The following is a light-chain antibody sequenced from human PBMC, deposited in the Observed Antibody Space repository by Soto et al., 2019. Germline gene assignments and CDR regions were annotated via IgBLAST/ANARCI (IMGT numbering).Light chain of an antibody. CDR1: SGDVGSYIH. CDR3: CSYAGRYTSSWV. V-gene: IGLV2-11*01. J-gene: IGLJ1*01. Sequence: QSVLTQPRSVSWSPGQSVSLSCTGTSGDVGSYIHVSWYQQHPGRAPKLMIYDVDERPSGVPDRFSGSKSGNTASLTISGLQAEDEADYYCCSYAGRYTSSWVFGTGTKVTVL. CDR2: DVD.